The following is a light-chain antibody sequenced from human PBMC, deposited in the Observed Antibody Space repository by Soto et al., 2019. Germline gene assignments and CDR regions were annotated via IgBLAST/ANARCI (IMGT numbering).Light chain of an antibody. CDR3: SSYTSSSTYVV. Sequence: QSALTQPASVSGSPGQSITISCTGTSSDVGGYNYVSWYQQHPGKAPKLMIYDVSNRPSGVSNRFSGSKSGNTASLTISVLKAEDEDDYYCSSYTSSSTYVVFGGGTQLTVL. CDR1: SSDVGGYNY. CDR2: DVS. V-gene: IGLV2-14*01. J-gene: IGLJ2*01.